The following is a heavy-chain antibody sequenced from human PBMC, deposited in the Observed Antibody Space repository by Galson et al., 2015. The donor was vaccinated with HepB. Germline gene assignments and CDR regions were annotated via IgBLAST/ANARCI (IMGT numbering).Heavy chain of an antibody. CDR2: ISSSSSYI. D-gene: IGHD3-16*01. CDR1: GFTFSTYA. J-gene: IGHJ1*01. V-gene: IGHV3-21*01. Sequence: SLRLSCAASGFTFSTYAMSWVRQTPGKGLEWVSSISSSSSYIYYADSVKGRFTISRDNAKNSLYLQMNSLRAEDTAVYYCAREAITFVGFQHWGQGTLDTVSS. CDR3: AREAITFVGFQH.